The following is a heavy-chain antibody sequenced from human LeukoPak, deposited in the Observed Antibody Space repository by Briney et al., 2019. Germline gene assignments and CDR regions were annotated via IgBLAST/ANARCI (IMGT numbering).Heavy chain of an antibody. Sequence: PGGSLRLSCAASGFTFSSYAMTGVRQAPGKGLEWDSAVTGSSGGTYYADSVKGRFTISRDDSNSTLYLQMNSLRVEDTAVYYCAKSGHSTSSWFDPWGQGTLVSVSS. CDR3: AKSGHSTSSWFDP. CDR1: GFTFSSYA. D-gene: IGHD6-6*01. V-gene: IGHV3-23*01. J-gene: IGHJ5*02. CDR2: VTGSSGGT.